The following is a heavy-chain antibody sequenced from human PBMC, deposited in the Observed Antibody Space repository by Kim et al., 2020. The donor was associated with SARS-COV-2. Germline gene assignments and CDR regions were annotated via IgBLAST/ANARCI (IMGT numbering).Heavy chain of an antibody. V-gene: IGHV3-30*04. CDR3: ARGLWFGELSSLDP. D-gene: IGHD3-10*01. CDR1: GFTFSSYA. CDR2: ISYDGSNK. J-gene: IGHJ5*02. Sequence: GGSLRLSCAASGFTFSSYAMHWVRQAPGKGLEWVAVISYDGSNKYYADSVKGRFTISRDNSKNTLYLQMNSLRAEDTAVYYCARGLWFGELSSLDPWGQGTLVTVSS.